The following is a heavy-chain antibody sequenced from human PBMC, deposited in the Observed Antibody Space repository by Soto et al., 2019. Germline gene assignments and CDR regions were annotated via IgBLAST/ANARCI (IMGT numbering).Heavy chain of an antibody. CDR2: INEDSTYI. CDR1: GFAFNTYS. Sequence: EVQLVESGGGLVKPGGSLRLSCTASGFAFNTYSMNWVRQAPGKGLEWVSSINEDSTYIYYADSLRGRITISRDNAKYSLFLQINSLRPDDTAVYYCVRDLGRYFRSGYMDLWGDGATVTVSS. J-gene: IGHJ6*03. D-gene: IGHD3-9*01. V-gene: IGHV3-21*02. CDR3: VRDLGRYFRSGYMDL.